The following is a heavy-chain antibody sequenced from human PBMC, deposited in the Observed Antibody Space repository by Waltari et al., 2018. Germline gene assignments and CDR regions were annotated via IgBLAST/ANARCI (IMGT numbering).Heavy chain of an antibody. D-gene: IGHD1-26*01. J-gene: IGHJ4*02. V-gene: IGHV4-61*02. CDR1: GGSISSGSYY. CDR3: ARGWELNRLSSFDY. CDR2: IYTSGRT. Sequence: QVQLQESGPGLVKPSQTLSLTCTVSGGSISSGSYYWSWIRQPAGKGLEWIGRIYTSGRTNYNPSLKSRVTISVDTSKNQFSLKLSSVTAADTAVYYCARGWELNRLSSFDYWGQGTLVTVSS.